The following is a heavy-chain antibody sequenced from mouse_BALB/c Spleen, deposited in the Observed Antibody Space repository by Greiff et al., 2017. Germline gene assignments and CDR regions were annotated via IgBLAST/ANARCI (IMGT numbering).Heavy chain of an antibody. J-gene: IGHJ4*01. D-gene: IGHD1-1*01. CDR1: GFAFSSYD. V-gene: IGHV5-12-1*01. Sequence: EVQLVESGGGLVKPGGSLKLSCAASGFAFSSYDMSWVRQTPEKRLEWVAYISSGGGSTYYPDTVKGRFTISRDNAKNTLYLQMSSLKSEDTAMYYCARHGLLYAMDYWGQGTSVTVSS. CDR2: ISSGGGST. CDR3: ARHGLLYAMDY.